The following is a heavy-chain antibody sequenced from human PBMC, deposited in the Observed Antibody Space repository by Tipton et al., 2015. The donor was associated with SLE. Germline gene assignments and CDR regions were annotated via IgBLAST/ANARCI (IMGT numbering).Heavy chain of an antibody. CDR1: GYTFTSYG. V-gene: IGHV1-18*01. CDR2: ISAYNGNT. D-gene: IGHD1-7*01. CDR3: ARQELNQLELKGYYYYMDV. Sequence: QVQLVQSGAEVKKPGASVKVSCKASGYTFTSYGISWVRQAPGQGLEWMGWISAYNGNTNYAQKLQGRVTMTTDTSTSTAYMELRSLRSDDTAVYYCARQELNQLELKGYYYYMDVWGKGTTATVSS. J-gene: IGHJ6*03.